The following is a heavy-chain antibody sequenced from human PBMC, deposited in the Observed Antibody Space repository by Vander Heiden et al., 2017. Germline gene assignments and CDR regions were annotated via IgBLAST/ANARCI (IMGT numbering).Heavy chain of an antibody. CDR1: GFTFKTYG. CDR2: IWYDGNTK. CDR3: ARAGSDIAVAGPFDF. V-gene: IGHV3-33*01. J-gene: IGHJ4*02. Sequence: QVQLVESGGGVVQSGRSLRLSCAACGFTFKTYGMHWVRQAPGKGLEWLAIIWYDGNTKDYADSVKGRFTISRDNSKNTLYLEMSSLRVEDTAIYYCARAGSDIAVAGPFDFWGQGTLVTVSS. D-gene: IGHD6-19*01.